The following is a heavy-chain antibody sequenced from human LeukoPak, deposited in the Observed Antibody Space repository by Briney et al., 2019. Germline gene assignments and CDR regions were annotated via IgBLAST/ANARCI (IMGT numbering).Heavy chain of an antibody. D-gene: IGHD1-7*01. CDR2: INAGNGNT. J-gene: IGHJ4*02. CDR1: GYTLTSYA. CDR3: ASSREGRVDSETRLADY. V-gene: IGHV1-3*01. Sequence: ASVKVSCKASGYTLTSYAMHWVRQAPGQRLEWMGWINAGNGNTKYSQNFQGRVTITRDTSASTAYMELRSLRSEDTAVYYCASSREGRVDSETRLADYWGQGTLVTVSS.